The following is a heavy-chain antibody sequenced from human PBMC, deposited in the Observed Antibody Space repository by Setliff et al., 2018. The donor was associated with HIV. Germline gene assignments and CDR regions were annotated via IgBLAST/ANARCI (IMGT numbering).Heavy chain of an antibody. D-gene: IGHD3-9*01. CDR1: GFTVSRNY. CDR3: ARVQGATHYDILTGYTLYGLDV. Sequence: PGGSLRLSCAASGFTVSRNYMSWVRQAPGKRLEWVSVIASGGITYYVDSVKGRFTISTDNSKNTLYLQMNSLRAEDTAVYYCARVQGATHYDILTGYTLYGLDVWGQGTTVTVSS. V-gene: IGHV3-53*01. CDR2: IASGGIT. J-gene: IGHJ6*02.